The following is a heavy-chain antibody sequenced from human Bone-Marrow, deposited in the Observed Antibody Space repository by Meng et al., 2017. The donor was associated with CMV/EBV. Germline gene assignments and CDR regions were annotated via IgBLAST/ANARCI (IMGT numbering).Heavy chain of an antibody. CDR3: AKEGWETRPVDY. D-gene: IGHD1-26*01. J-gene: IGHJ4*02. CDR1: GFTFSSYG. CDR2: IRYDGSNK. Sequence: GGSLRLSCAASGFTFSSYGMHWVRQAPGKGLEWVAFIRYDGSNKDYADSVKGRFTISRDNSKNTLYLQMNRLRVEDTAVYYCAKEGWETRPVDYWGQGTLVTVSS. V-gene: IGHV3-30*02.